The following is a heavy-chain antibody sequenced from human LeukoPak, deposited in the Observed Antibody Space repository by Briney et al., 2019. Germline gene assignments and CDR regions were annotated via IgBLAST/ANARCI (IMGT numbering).Heavy chain of an antibody. J-gene: IGHJ6*02. CDR1: GFTFSSYA. CDR3: ARDDLPYDSSGYYQDYYHYGMDV. CDR2: ISYDGSNK. Sequence: PGGSLRLSCAASGFTFSSYAMHWVRQAPGKGLEWVAVISYDGSNKYYADSVKGRFTISRDNSKNTLYLQMNSLRAEDTAVYYCARDDLPYDSSGYYQDYYHYGMDVWGQGTTVTVSS. V-gene: IGHV3-30-3*01. D-gene: IGHD3-22*01.